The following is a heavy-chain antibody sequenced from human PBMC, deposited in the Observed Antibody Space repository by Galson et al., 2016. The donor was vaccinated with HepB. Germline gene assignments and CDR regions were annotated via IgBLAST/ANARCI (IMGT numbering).Heavy chain of an antibody. V-gene: IGHV3-33*01. D-gene: IGHD2-2*01. CDR1: GFIFRSYG. CDR3: ARVCRRGSTSCYLYYYGMDV. CDR2: IRYDGSNK. Sequence: SLRLSCAASGFIFRSYGMHWVRQAPGKGLEWVAVIRYDGSNKYYADSVKGRFTISRDNAKNSLSLQMNSLRDEDTAVYYCARVCRRGSTSCYLYYYGMDVWGQGTTVTVSS. J-gene: IGHJ6*02.